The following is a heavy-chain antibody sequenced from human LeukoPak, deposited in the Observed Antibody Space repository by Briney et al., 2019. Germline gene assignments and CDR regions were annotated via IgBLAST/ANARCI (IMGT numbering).Heavy chain of an antibody. D-gene: IGHD7-27*01. CDR2: IHPKSGDT. CDR3: ARDHNWGGDY. CDR1: RYTFTDHY. J-gene: IGHJ4*02. V-gene: IGHV1-2*02. Sequence: ASVKVSCKTSRYTFTDHYFNWLRQAPGQGLEWMGWIHPKSGDTNYAERCQGRVSLARDTSISTAYMELSSLRSADTAVYYCARDHNWGGDYWGQGTLVSVSS.